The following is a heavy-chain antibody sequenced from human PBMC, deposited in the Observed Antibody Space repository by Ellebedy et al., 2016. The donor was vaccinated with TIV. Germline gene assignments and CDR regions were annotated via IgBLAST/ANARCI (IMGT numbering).Heavy chain of an antibody. CDR3: ARHIMIGENDAFDI. D-gene: IGHD3-10*02. CDR1: GGSISSSSYY. J-gene: IGHJ3*02. Sequence: MPSETLSLTCTVSGGSISSSSYYRGWIRQPPGKGLEWIGSIYYSGSTYYNPSLKSRVTISVDTSKNQFSLKLSSVTAADTAVYYCARHIMIGENDAFDIWGQGTMVTVSS. CDR2: IYYSGST. V-gene: IGHV4-39*01.